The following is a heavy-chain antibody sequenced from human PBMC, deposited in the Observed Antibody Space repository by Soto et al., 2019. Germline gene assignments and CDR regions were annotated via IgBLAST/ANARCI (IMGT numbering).Heavy chain of an antibody. Sequence: QLQLQESGPGLVKPSETLSLTCTVSGGSISSSSYYWGWIRQPPGKGLEWIGSIYYSGSTYYNPSLKSRVTISVDTSKNQFSLKLSSVTAADTAVYYCAIATITMVRGVILTNWFDPWGQGTLVTVSS. CDR2: IYYSGST. CDR3: AIATITMVRGVILTNWFDP. J-gene: IGHJ5*02. CDR1: GGSISSSSYY. V-gene: IGHV4-39*01. D-gene: IGHD3-10*01.